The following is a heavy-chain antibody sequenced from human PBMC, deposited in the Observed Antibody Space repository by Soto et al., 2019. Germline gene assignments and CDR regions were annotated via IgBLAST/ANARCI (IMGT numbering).Heavy chain of an antibody. D-gene: IGHD6-19*01. Sequence: WASVKVSCKASGYTFTSYDINWVRQATGQGLEWMGWMNPNSGNTGYAQKFQGRVTMTRNTSISTAYMELSSLRSEDTAVYYCARGEYSSGTSYYYYGMDVWGQGTTVTVSS. CDR2: MNPNSGNT. J-gene: IGHJ6*02. CDR1: GYTFTSYD. V-gene: IGHV1-8*01. CDR3: ARGEYSSGTSYYYYGMDV.